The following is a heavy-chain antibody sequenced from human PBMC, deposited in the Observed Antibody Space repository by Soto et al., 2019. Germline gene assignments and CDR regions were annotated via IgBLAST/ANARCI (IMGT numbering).Heavy chain of an antibody. CDR3: ARNSVYSSGWSFYYGMDV. D-gene: IGHD6-19*01. Sequence: PGGSLRLSCAASGFTFSSYAMHWVRQAPGKGLEWVAVISYDGSNKYYADSVKGRFTISRDNSKNTLYLQMNSLRAEDTAVYYCARNSVYSSGWSFYYGMDVWGQGTTVTVSS. V-gene: IGHV3-30*04. CDR1: GFTFSSYA. CDR2: ISYDGSNK. J-gene: IGHJ6*02.